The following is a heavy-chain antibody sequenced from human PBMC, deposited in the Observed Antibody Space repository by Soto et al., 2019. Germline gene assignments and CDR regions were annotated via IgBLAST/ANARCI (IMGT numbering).Heavy chain of an antibody. CDR1: GYSFTSYW. Sequence: PGESLKISCKGSGYSFTSYWIGWVRQMPGKGLEWMGIIYPGDSDTRYSPSFQGQVTISADKSISTAYLQWSSLKASDTAIYYCARDGGNRYYYYGMDVWGQGTTVTVSS. CDR2: IYPGDSDT. CDR3: ARDGGNRYYYYGMDV. D-gene: IGHD2-15*01. V-gene: IGHV5-51*01. J-gene: IGHJ6*02.